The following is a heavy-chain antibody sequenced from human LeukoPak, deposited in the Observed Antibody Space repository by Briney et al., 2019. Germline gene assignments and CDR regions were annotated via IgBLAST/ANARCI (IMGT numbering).Heavy chain of an antibody. CDR1: GGSISSYY. CDR2: VYYSGST. CDR3: ARGLPMYSSSSFGLSWADY. D-gene: IGHD6-6*01. Sequence: RPSQSLSLTWTVSGGSISSYYWSWIRQHPGKGLGWIRYVYYSGSTNYNTSLKSRVTTSVDTPKNHFSLKLSSVTAADTAVYYCARGLPMYSSSSFGLSWADYWGQGTLVTVSS. J-gene: IGHJ4*02. V-gene: IGHV4-59*01.